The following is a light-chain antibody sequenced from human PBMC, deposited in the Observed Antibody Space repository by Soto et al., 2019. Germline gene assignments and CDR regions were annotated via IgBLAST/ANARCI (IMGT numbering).Light chain of an antibody. J-gene: IGKJ4*01. CDR3: QQLNSYPLT. Sequence: DIQLTQSPSFLSASVGDRVTITCRANQGISSYLAWYQQKPGIYAASTLQSGVPSRFSGSGSGTEFTLTISSLQPEDFATYYCQQLNSYPLTFGGGTKVEIK. CDR2: AAS. V-gene: IGKV1-9*01. CDR1: QGISSY.